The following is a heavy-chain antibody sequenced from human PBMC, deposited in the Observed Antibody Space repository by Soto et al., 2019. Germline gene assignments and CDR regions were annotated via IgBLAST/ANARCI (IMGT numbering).Heavy chain of an antibody. J-gene: IGHJ6*02. V-gene: IGHV3-48*02. CDR1: GFTFSSYS. D-gene: IGHD3-3*01. CDR2: ISSSSSTI. Sequence: GGSLRLSCAASGFTFSSYSMNLVRQAPGKGLEWVSYISSSSSTIYYADSVKGRFTISRDNAKNSLYLQMNSLRDEDTAVYYCARDGTVLRFLEWLSSMPVNYYYGMDVWGQGTTVTVSS. CDR3: ARDGTVLRFLEWLSSMPVNYYYGMDV.